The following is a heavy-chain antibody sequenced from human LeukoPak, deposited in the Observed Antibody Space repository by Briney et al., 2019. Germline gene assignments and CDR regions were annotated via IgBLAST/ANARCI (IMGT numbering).Heavy chain of an antibody. CDR3: ARHRRGLNWFDP. D-gene: IGHD6-25*01. CDR2: INPSGGST. Sequence: ASVKVSCKASGYTFTSYYMHWVRQAPGQGLEWMGIINPSGGSTSYAQKFQGRVTMTRDMSTSTVYMELSSLRSEDTAVYYCARHRRGLNWFDPWGQGTLVTVSS. V-gene: IGHV1-46*01. CDR1: GYTFTSYY. J-gene: IGHJ5*02.